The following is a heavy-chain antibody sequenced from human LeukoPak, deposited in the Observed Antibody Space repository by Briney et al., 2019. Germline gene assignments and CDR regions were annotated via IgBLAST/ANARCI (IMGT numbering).Heavy chain of an antibody. D-gene: IGHD3-22*01. V-gene: IGHV1-24*01. CDR2: FDPKDGET. CDR1: GYTLTELS. CDR3: ARDTRYYYDSSGYRRAFDY. J-gene: IGHJ4*02. Sequence: ASVKVSCKVSGYTLTELSMHWVRQAPGKGLEWMGSFDPKDGETIYAQKFQGRVTMTTDTSTSTAYMELRSLRSDDTAVYYCARDTRYYYDSSGYRRAFDYWGQGTLVTVSS.